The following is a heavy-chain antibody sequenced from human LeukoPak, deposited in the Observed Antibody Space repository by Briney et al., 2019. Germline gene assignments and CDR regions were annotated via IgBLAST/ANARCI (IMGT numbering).Heavy chain of an antibody. CDR3: ASRSQTGAFDI. CDR1: GYSFTSYW. CDR2: IYPGDSDA. J-gene: IGHJ3*02. Sequence: GESLKISCKGSGYSFTSYWIAWVRQMPEKGLEWMGVIYPGDSDARYSPSFQGQVTISADKSISTAYLQWSSLKASDTAMYYCASRSQTGAFDIWGQGTLVTVSS. V-gene: IGHV5-51*01. D-gene: IGHD2-15*01.